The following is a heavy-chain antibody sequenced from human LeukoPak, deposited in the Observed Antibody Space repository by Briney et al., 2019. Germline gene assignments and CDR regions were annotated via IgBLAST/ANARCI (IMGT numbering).Heavy chain of an antibody. CDR1: GFTFSSYG. D-gene: IGHD2-2*01. CDR2: IRYDGSNK. Sequence: GGSLRLSCAASGFTFSSYGMHWVRQAPGKGLEWVAFIRYDGSNKYYADPVKGRFTISRDNSKNTLYLQMNSLRAEDTAVYYCAKENDIVVVYYFDYWGQGTLVTVSS. V-gene: IGHV3-30*02. CDR3: AKENDIVVVYYFDY. J-gene: IGHJ4*02.